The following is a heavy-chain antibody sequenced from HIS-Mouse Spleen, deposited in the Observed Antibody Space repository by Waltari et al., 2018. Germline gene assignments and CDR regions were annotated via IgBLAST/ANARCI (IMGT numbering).Heavy chain of an antibody. CDR3: ARMGPASGSYGDY. CDR2: INHSGST. D-gene: IGHD1-26*01. V-gene: IGHV4-34*01. J-gene: IGHJ4*02. CDR1: DGSFSVYY. Sequence: QVQLQQWGAGLLKPSETLSLTCAVYDGSFSVYYWSWIRQPPGKGLEWIGEINHSGSTNYQPSLRSRVTISVKPARTQFSLKLSCVTAADTAVYYCARMGPASGSYGDYWGQGTLVTVSS.